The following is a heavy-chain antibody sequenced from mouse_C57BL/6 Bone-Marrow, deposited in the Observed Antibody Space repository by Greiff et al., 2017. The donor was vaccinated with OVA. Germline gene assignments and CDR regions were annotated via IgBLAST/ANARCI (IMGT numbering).Heavy chain of an antibody. CDR2: FYPRSGNT. Sequence: VQLQQSGAELARPGASVKLSCKASGYTFTSYGISWVKQRTGQGLEWIGEFYPRSGNTYYNEKFKGKATLTADKSSSTAYMELRSLTSEDSAVYFCARGDYGNYPYWYFDVWGTGTTVTVSS. J-gene: IGHJ1*03. V-gene: IGHV1-81*01. CDR3: ARGDYGNYPYWYFDV. CDR1: GYTFTSYG. D-gene: IGHD2-1*01.